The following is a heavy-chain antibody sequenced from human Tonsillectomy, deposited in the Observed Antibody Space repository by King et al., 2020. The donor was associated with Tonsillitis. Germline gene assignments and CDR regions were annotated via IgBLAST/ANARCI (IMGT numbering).Heavy chain of an antibody. CDR1: GGTFSRYA. D-gene: IGHD2-8*01. Sequence: VQLVQSGAEVKKPGSSVKVSSKASGGTFSRYAISWVRQTPGQGLEWLGRIIPILGIRNYAQKFQDRVTITADKSTSTDYMELSRLGSEDTAACFCARVSCDGECFAGFFAASDMWGQGPMVSVSS. J-gene: IGHJ3*02. CDR2: IIPILGIR. CDR3: ARVSCDGECFAGFFAASDM. V-gene: IGHV1-69*04.